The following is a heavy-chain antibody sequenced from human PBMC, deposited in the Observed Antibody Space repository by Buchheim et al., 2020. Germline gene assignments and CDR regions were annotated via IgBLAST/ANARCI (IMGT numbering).Heavy chain of an antibody. V-gene: IGHV4-38-2*02. Sequence: QVQLQESGPGLVKPSETLSLTCTVSGFSISSGYYWGWIRQPPGKGLEWIGTVYHSGSTYYNPSLKRRVTISVGTSRNQFSPRLSCVTAADTAVYYCARDGDIVVVITANFDYWGQGTL. CDR3: ARDGDIVVVITANFDY. J-gene: IGHJ4*02. D-gene: IGHD2-15*01. CDR1: GFSISSGYY. CDR2: VYHSGST.